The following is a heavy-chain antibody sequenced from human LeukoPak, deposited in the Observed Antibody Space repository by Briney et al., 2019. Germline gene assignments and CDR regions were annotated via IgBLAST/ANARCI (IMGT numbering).Heavy chain of an antibody. CDR2: IKQDGSEK. Sequence: GGSLRLSCAASGFIFSTYWMSWVRQAPGKGLEWVANIKQDGSEKYYVDSVKGGFTISRDNGKNSRYLQMNSLRAEETAVYYCAREPTIFGVVIVPDYWGHGTLVTVSS. CDR1: GFIFSTYW. CDR3: AREPTIFGVVIVPDY. D-gene: IGHD3-3*01. J-gene: IGHJ4*01. V-gene: IGHV3-7*01.